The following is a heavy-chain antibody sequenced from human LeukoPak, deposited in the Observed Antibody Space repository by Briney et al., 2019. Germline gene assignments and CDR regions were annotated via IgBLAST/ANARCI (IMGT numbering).Heavy chain of an antibody. CDR3: ARRHHFGFLDS. J-gene: IGHJ4*02. Sequence: GGSLRLSCAASGFTVSSNYMNWVRQAPGKGLEWVSVIYTGGNTYCADSVKGRFTISRDNSKNTLYLQMNSLRAEDTAVYYCARRHHFGFLDSWGQGTLVTVSS. CDR2: IYTGGNT. CDR1: GFTVSSNY. D-gene: IGHD3-10*01. V-gene: IGHV3-53*01.